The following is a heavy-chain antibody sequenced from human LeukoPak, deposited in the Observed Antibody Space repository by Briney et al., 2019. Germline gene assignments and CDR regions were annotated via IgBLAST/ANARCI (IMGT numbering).Heavy chain of an antibody. J-gene: IGHJ4*02. CDR2: IYYSGST. D-gene: IGHD3-10*01. Sequence: PSETLSLTCTVSGGSISSGGYYWSWIRQHPGKGLEWIGYIYYSGSTYYNPSLKSRVTISVDTSKNQFSLKLSSVTAADTAVYYCASGFGHMVRGVMGFDYWGQGTLVTVSS. CDR3: ASGFGHMVRGVMGFDY. CDR1: GGSISSGGYY. V-gene: IGHV4-31*03.